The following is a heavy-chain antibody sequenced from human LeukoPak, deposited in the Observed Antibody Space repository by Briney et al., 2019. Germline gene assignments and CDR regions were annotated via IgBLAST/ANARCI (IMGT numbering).Heavy chain of an antibody. J-gene: IGHJ5*02. Sequence: GGSLRLSCAASGFTFSSYSMNWVRQAPGRGLEWVSSISSSSSYIYYADSVKGRFTISRDNAKNSLYLQMSSLRVEDTAVYYCARLGTNNGAWFDPRGQGTLVTVSS. V-gene: IGHV3-21*01. CDR3: ARLGTNNGAWFDP. CDR1: GFTFSSYS. D-gene: IGHD2-8*01. CDR2: ISSSSSYI.